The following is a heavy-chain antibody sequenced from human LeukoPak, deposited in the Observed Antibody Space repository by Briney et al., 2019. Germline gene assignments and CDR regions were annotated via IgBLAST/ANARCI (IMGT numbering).Heavy chain of an antibody. CDR1: GYTFTDYY. V-gene: IGHV1-2*02. Sequence: VSVKVSCMASGYTFTDYYIHWVRQAPGQGLEWMGWINPDSGGTNYAQKFQGRVTMTRDTSISTVYMELSRLRSDDTAVFYCTREARAGNWFDPWGPGRLVTVSS. CDR3: TREARAGNWFDP. CDR2: INPDSGGT. J-gene: IGHJ5*02. D-gene: IGHD5-12*01.